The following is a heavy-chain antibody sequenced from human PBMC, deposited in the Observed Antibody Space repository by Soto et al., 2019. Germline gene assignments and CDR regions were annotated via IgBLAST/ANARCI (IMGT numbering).Heavy chain of an antibody. D-gene: IGHD3-9*01. CDR2: IRSKANSYAT. J-gene: IGHJ6*02. CDR1: GFTFSGSA. CDR3: TTNYDILTGYYAPRHYYYGMDV. Sequence: EVQLVESGGGLVQPGGSLKLSCAASGFTFSGSAMHWVRQASGKGLEWVGRIRSKANSYATAYAASVKGRFTISRDDSKNTAYLQMNSLKSEDPAVYYCTTNYDILTGYYAPRHYYYGMDVWGQGTTVTVSS. V-gene: IGHV3-73*02.